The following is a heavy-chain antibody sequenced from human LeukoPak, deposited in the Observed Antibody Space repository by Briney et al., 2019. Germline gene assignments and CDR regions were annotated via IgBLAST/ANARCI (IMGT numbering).Heavy chain of an antibody. CDR1: GYTFTGYY. J-gene: IGHJ2*01. CDR3: ARAGAYYYDSSDGWYFDL. Sequence: ASVKVSCKASGYTFTGYYMHWVRQAPGQGLEWMGIINPSGGSTRYALKFQGRVTMTRDTSTSTVYMELSSLRSEDTAVYYCARAGAYYYDSSDGWYFDLWGRGTLVTVSS. D-gene: IGHD3-22*01. V-gene: IGHV1-46*01. CDR2: INPSGGST.